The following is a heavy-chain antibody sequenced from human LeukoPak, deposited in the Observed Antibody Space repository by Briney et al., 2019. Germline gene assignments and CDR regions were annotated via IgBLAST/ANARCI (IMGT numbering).Heavy chain of an antibody. CDR3: ARDKDRYFDY. CDR2: ISSSSSYI. J-gene: IGHJ4*02. Sequence: PGGSLRLSCAASGFTFSSYSMNWVRQAPGKGLAWVSSISSSSSYIYYADSGKGRFTISRDNAKNSLYLQMNSLRAEDTAVYYCARDKDRYFDYWGQGTLVTVSS. V-gene: IGHV3-21*01. CDR1: GFTFSSYS.